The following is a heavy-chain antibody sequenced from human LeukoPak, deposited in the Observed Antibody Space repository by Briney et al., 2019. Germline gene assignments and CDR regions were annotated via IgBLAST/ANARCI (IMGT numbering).Heavy chain of an antibody. Sequence: GGSLRLSCAASGFTFSSYGMNWVRQSPGKGLEWVAVILHDGSNKYYADSVKGRFTISRDNTKNSLYLQMNSLRAEDTAVYYCARAFSGSYLKKGAFDIWGQGTMVTVSS. D-gene: IGHD1-26*01. J-gene: IGHJ3*02. CDR2: ILHDGSNK. V-gene: IGHV3-30*03. CDR1: GFTFSSYG. CDR3: ARAFSGSYLKKGAFDI.